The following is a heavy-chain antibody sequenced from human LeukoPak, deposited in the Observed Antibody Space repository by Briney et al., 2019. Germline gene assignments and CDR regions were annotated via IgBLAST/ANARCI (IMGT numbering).Heavy chain of an antibody. CDR1: GFTFSSYS. V-gene: IGHV3-74*01. CDR3: ARGWEGYFDY. D-gene: IGHD1-26*01. J-gene: IGHJ4*02. Sequence: GGSLRLSCAASGFTFSSYSMNWVRHAPGKGLVWVSRINSDGSSTSYADSVKGRFTISRDNAKNTLYLQMNSLRAEDTAVYYCARGWEGYFDYWGQGTLVTVSS. CDR2: INSDGSST.